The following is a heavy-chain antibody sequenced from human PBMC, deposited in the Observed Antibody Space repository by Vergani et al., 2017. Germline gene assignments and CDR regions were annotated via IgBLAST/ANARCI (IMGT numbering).Heavy chain of an antibody. J-gene: IGHJ5*02. V-gene: IGHV3-9*01. CDR2: ISWNSGSI. Sequence: EVQLVESGGGLVQPGRSLRLSCAASGFTFDDYAMHWVRQAPGKGLGWVSGISWNSGSIGYADSVKGRFTISRDNAKNSLYLQMNSLRAEDTAVYYCAKDRTYGDYPNWFDPWGQGTLVTVSS. D-gene: IGHD4-17*01. CDR1: GFTFDDYA. CDR3: AKDRTYGDYPNWFDP.